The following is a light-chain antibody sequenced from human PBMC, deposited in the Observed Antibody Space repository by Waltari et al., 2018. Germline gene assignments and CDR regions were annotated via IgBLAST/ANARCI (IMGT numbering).Light chain of an antibody. CDR2: DVS. V-gene: IGLV2-14*03. CDR3: SSYTSSNTQV. Sequence: QSALTHPASVSGSPGQSITLPCTGFTSDVGPSNYVPWYQQHPGKAPKLMIYDVSNRPSGVSNRFSGSKSGNTASLTISGLQTEDEADYYCSSYTSSNTQVFGTGTKVTVL. J-gene: IGLJ1*01. CDR1: TSDVGPSNY.